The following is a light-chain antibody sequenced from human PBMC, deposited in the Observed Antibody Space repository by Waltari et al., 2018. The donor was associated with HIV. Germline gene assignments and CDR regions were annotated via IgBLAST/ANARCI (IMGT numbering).Light chain of an antibody. CDR2: EVS. V-gene: IGLV2-14*01. J-gene: IGLJ3*02. CDR3: SSYTSSSTWV. Sequence: QSALTQPASVSGSPGQSITISCTGTSSDVGGSTYVSWYQQHPGKAPKLMIYEVSNRPSGVSNRFSGSKSGNTASLTISGLQAEDEADYYCSSYTSSSTWVFGGGTKLTVL. CDR1: SSDVGGSTY.